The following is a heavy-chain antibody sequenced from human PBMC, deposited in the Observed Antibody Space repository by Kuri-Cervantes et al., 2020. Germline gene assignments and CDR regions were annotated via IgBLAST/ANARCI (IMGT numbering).Heavy chain of an antibody. CDR1: GYTLTELS. CDR2: FDPEDGET. CDR3: ARAYSSSWPLLLAFDL. D-gene: IGHD6-13*01. V-gene: IGHV1-24*01. J-gene: IGHJ2*01. Sequence: ASVKVSCKVSGYTLTELSMHWVRQAPGKGLEWMGGFDPEDGETIYAQKFQGRVTMTTDTSTSTAYMELRSLRSDDTAVYYCARAYSSSWPLLLAFDLWGRGTLVTVSS.